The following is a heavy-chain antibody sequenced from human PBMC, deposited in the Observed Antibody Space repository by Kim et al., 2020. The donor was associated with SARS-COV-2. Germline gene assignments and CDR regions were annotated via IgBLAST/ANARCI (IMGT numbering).Heavy chain of an antibody. V-gene: IGHV4-59*08. CDR3: ARHLGYCSSTSCYNWYFDL. CDR2: IYYSGST. J-gene: IGHJ2*01. CDR1: GGSISSYY. Sequence: SETLSLTCTVSGGSISSYYWSWIRQPPGKGLEWIGYIYYSGSTNYNPSLKSRVTISVDTSKNQFSLKLSSVTAADTAVYYCARHLGYCSSTSCYNWYFDLWGRGTLVTVSS. D-gene: IGHD2-2*02.